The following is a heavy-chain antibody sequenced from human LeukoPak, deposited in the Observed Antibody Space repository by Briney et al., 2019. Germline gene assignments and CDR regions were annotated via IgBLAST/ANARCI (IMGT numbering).Heavy chain of an antibody. CDR3: ARVGGGLLWFGELWDFDY. V-gene: IGHV3-7*01. J-gene: IGHJ4*02. CDR2: DGSEK. D-gene: IGHD3-10*01. Sequence: DGSEKYYVDSVNGRFTISRDNAKNSLYLQMNSLRAEDTAVYYCARVGGGLLWFGELWDFDYWGQGTLVTVSS.